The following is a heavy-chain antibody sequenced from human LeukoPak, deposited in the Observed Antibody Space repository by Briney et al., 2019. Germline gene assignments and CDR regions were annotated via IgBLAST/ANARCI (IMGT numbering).Heavy chain of an antibody. CDR3: VRAGELDY. CDR2: INPKSGGT. D-gene: IGHD3-10*01. Sequence: ASVKVSCKAFGYTFTDYYMNWVRQAPGQGLEWMGWINPKSGGTKYAQKFQGRVTMTRDTSISTAYMELSILRSDDTAVYYCVRAGELDYWGQGTLVTVSS. J-gene: IGHJ4*02. CDR1: GYTFTDYY. V-gene: IGHV1-2*02.